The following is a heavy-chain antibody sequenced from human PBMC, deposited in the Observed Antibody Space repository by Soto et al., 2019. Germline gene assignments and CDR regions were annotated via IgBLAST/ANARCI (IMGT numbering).Heavy chain of an antibody. CDR2: IYWDDSK. CDR1: GFSLTTDRVG. D-gene: IGHD1-26*01. V-gene: IGHV2-5*02. J-gene: IGHJ4*02. Sequence: QITLKESGPTLVKPTQTLTLTCTFSGFSLTTDRVGVGWISQPPGEALEWLAVIYWDDSKTYRPSLESRLTITKDTSKNQVALTMTNMDSLDTATYYCAHAYGGRSLYWCQGTLVTVSS. CDR3: AHAYGGRSLY.